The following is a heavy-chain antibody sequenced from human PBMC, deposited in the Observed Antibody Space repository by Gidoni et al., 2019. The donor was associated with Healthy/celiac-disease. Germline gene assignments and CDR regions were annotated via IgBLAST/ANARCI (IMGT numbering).Heavy chain of an antibody. CDR2: ISYDGSNE. V-gene: IGHV3-30-3*01. CDR1: GFTFGSYA. J-gene: IGHJ4*02. CDR3: ARERSGWYLVVFDY. D-gene: IGHD6-19*01. Sequence: QVQLVESGGGVVQPGRSLRLSCAASGFTFGSYAMPWVRQAPGKGLEWVAVISYDGSNEYYADSVKGRFTISRDNSKNTLYLQMNSLRAEDTAVYYCARERSGWYLVVFDYWGQGTLVTVSS.